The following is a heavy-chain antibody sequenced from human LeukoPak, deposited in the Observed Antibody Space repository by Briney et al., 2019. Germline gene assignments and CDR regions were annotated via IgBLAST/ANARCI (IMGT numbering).Heavy chain of an antibody. CDR1: GGSISSYY. CDR3: ARDLYYDSSGYDPFDI. V-gene: IGHV4-59*01. J-gene: IGHJ3*02. Sequence: SETLSLTCTVSGGSISSYYWSWIRQPPGKGLEWIGYIYYSGSTNYNPSLKSRVTISVDTSKNQFSLKLSSVTAAVTAVYYCARDLYYDSSGYDPFDIWGQGTMVTVSS. CDR2: IYYSGST. D-gene: IGHD3-22*01.